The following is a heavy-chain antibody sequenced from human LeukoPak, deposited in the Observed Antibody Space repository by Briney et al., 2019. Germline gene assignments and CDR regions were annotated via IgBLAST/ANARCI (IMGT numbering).Heavy chain of an antibody. CDR1: GGSFNSYY. Sequence: SETLSLTCTVSGGSFNSYYWSWIRQPPGKGLEWIGYVCNSGNTKYNLALKSRVTISVDTSNNQVLLKLSSVTPADTAIYYCARGGWYYDYWGQGSLVTVSS. CDR3: ARGGWYYDY. V-gene: IGHV4-59*01. J-gene: IGHJ4*02. CDR2: VCNSGNT. D-gene: IGHD6-19*01.